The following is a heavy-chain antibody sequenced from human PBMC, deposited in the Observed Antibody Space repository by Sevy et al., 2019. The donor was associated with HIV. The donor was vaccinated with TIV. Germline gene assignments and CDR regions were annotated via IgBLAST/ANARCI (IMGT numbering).Heavy chain of an antibody. V-gene: IGHV3-30-3*01. D-gene: IGHD6-19*01. CDR2: ISYDGSNK. J-gene: IGHJ4*02. CDR3: ARIDSSSGPLAVAGLGKFDY. CDR1: GFTFSSYA. Sequence: GGSLRLSCAASGFTFSSYAMHWVRQAPGKGLEWVAVISYDGSNKYYADSVKGRFTISRDNSKNTLYLQMNSLRAEATAVYYCARIDSSSGPLAVAGLGKFDYWGQGTLVTVSS.